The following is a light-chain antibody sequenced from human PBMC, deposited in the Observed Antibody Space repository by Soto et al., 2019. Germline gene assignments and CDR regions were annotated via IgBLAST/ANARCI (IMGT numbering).Light chain of an antibody. CDR2: KAS. J-gene: IGKJ1*01. Sequence: GASXTITXRASQNIRNWLAWYQQKPGKAPNPLIYKASTLKSGVPSRFSGSGSGTEFTLTISSLHPDDFATYYCQHYNSYSEAFGQGTKVDI. V-gene: IGKV1-5*03. CDR3: QHYNSYSEA. CDR1: QNIRNW.